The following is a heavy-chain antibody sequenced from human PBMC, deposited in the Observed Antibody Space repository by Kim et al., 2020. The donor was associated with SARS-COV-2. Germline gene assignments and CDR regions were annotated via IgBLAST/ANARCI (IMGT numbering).Heavy chain of an antibody. Sequence: GGSLRLSCAASGFRFTSYALTWVRQAPGKGLDWVSTVSGTPGYTVYADSVRGRFTISRYSFKNTVNLQMNSLRAEDTAIYDCSKEITTRNTNS. V-gene: IGHV3-23*01. CDR1: GFRFTSYA. CDR3: SKEITTRNTNS. D-gene: IGHD4-4*01. CDR2: VSGTPGYT. J-gene: IGHJ5*01.